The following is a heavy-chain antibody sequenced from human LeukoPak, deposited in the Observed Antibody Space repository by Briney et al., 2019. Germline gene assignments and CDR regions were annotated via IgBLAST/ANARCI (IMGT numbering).Heavy chain of an antibody. CDR1: GFTVSSNY. CDR2: IYSGGST. D-gene: IGHD4-17*01. Sequence: GGSLRLSCAASGFTVSSNYMSWVRQAPGKGLEWVSVIYSGGSTYYADSVKGRFTISRDNSKNTLYLQMNSLRAEDTAVYYCARDNYGDYGMDVWGKGTTVTVSP. CDR3: ARDNYGDYGMDV. V-gene: IGHV3-53*01. J-gene: IGHJ6*04.